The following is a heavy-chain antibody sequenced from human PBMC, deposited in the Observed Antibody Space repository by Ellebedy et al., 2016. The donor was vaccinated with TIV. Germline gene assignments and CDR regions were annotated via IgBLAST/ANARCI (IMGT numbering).Heavy chain of an antibody. CDR1: GGTFGNHP. CDR2: IIPMFGVT. CDR3: ARNSDVVLIPSAYASSFDI. D-gene: IGHD2-21*01. J-gene: IGHJ3*02. V-gene: IGHV1-69*13. Sequence: SVKVSCKASGGTFGNHPLSWVRQAPGQGLEWVGRIIPMFGVTDTAQMLQGRLTITADDSTSTAQMELSSLRPEDTSVYYCARNSDVVLIPSAYASSFDIWGQGTMVTVSS.